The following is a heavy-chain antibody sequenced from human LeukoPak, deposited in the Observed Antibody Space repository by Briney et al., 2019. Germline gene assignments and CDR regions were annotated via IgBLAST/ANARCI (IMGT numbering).Heavy chain of an antibody. CDR1: VGSISSYY. J-gene: IGHJ6*03. V-gene: IGHV4-59*01. D-gene: IGHD3-3*01. Sequence: SEALSLTCIGSVGSISSYYWSWIRQPPGKGLEWIGYIYYSGRTNYNPSRKSRGTIPVHTSKNQFSLKLSSVTAADTAVYYCARGITIFGVVTTYSYYYYMDVWGKGTTVTVSS. CDR3: ARGITIFGVVTTYSYYYYMDV. CDR2: IYYSGRT.